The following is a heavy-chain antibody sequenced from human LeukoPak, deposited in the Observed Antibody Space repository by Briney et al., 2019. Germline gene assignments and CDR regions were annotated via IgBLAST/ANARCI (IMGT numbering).Heavy chain of an antibody. D-gene: IGHD3-10*01. CDR1: GFTFSNAW. CDR3: AKAIRAGTAGDYYYGMDV. J-gene: IGHJ6*02. Sequence: GGSLRLSCAASGFTFSNAWMSWVRQAPGKGLEWVGRIKSKTDGGTTDYAAPVKGRFTISRDDSKNTLYLQMNSLRAEDTAVYYCAKAIRAGTAGDYYYGMDVWGQGTTVTVSS. V-gene: IGHV3-15*01. CDR2: IKSKTDGGTT.